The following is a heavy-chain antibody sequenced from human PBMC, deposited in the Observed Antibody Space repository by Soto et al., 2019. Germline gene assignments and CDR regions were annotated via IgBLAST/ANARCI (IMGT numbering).Heavy chain of an antibody. CDR3: AREGYCSSGSCALYSHDYFGMDV. Sequence: QVQLVQSGVEMKKPGASVKVSCKASGYTFSRYGISWVRQAPGQGLEWMGWISTYNSKTNYAQKFKGRVTMTTVTYTDTADLEGRGLTSDDPAVYYCAREGYCSSGSCALYSHDYFGMDVWGQGTTVTVSS. D-gene: IGHD2-15*01. J-gene: IGHJ6*02. V-gene: IGHV1-18*01. CDR1: GYTFSRYG. CDR2: ISTYNSKT.